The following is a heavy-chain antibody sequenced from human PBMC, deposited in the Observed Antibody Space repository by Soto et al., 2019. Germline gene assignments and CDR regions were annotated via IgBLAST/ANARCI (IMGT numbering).Heavy chain of an antibody. CDR3: ASQYSSIAAADDYYYYGMDV. CDR1: GYTFTSYG. Sequence: ASVKVSCKASGYTFTSYGISWVRQAPGQGLEWMGWISAYNGNTNYAQKFQGRVTMTRDTSTSTVYMELSSLRSEDTAVYYCASQYSSIAAADDYYYYGMDVWGQGTTVTVSS. J-gene: IGHJ6*02. CDR2: ISAYNGNT. V-gene: IGHV1-18*01. D-gene: IGHD6-13*01.